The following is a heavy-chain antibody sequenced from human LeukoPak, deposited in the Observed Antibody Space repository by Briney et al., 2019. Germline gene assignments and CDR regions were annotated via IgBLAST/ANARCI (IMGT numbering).Heavy chain of an antibody. Sequence: SETLSLTCAVSGGSISSGGYYWSWIRQHPGKGLEWLGYIYYSGSTYYNPSLKSRVTISVDTSKNYFSLKLGSVTAADTAVYYCARGLADYNILTGYYSPCFDYWGQGTLVTVSS. CDR1: GGSISSGGYY. D-gene: IGHD3-9*01. V-gene: IGHV4-31*11. CDR3: ARGLADYNILTGYYSPCFDY. J-gene: IGHJ4*02. CDR2: IYYSGST.